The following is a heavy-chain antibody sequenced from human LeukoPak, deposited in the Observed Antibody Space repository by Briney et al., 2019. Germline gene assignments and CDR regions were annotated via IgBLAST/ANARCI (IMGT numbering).Heavy chain of an antibody. CDR1: GGSFSGYY. CDR3: ARGGPLRYFDWLLSFAFDI. CDR2: INHSGST. V-gene: IGHV4-34*01. Sequence: PSETLSLTCAVYGGSFSGYYWSWIRQPPGKGLEWIGEINHSGSTNYNPSLKSRVTISVDTSKNQFSLKLSSVTAADTAVYYCARGGPLRYFDWLLSFAFDIWGQGTMVTASS. J-gene: IGHJ3*02. D-gene: IGHD3-9*01.